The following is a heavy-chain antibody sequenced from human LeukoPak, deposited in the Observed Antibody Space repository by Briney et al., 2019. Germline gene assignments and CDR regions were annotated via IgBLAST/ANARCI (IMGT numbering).Heavy chain of an antibody. V-gene: IGHV4-59*01. CDR1: GGSISSYY. D-gene: IGHD2-21*02. Sequence: SETLSLTCTVSGGSISSYYWSWIRQPPGKGLEWIGYIYYSGSTNYNPSLKSRVTISVDTSKNQFSLKLSSVTAADTAVYYCATSVGYGGNSAFGYWGQGTLVTVSS. CDR2: IYYSGST. J-gene: IGHJ4*02. CDR3: ATSVGYGGNSAFGY.